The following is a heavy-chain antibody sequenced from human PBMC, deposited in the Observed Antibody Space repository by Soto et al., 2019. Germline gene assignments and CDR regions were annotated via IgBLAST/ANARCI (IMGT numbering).Heavy chain of an antibody. CDR3: AKIYCSGGSCHAFDI. D-gene: IGHD2-15*01. Sequence: GGSLRLSCAASGFTFSDYYMSWIRQAPGKGLECVSAISSSGSSIYYADSVKGRFTISRDNSKNTLYLQMNSLRAEDTAVYYCAKIYCSGGSCHAFDIWGQGTMVTVSS. CDR1: GFTFSDYY. CDR2: ISSSGSSI. J-gene: IGHJ3*02. V-gene: IGHV3-11*01.